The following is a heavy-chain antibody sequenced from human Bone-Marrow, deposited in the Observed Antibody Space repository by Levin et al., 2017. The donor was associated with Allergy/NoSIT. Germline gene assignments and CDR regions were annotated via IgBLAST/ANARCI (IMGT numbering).Heavy chain of an antibody. CDR2: ISDSGGST. D-gene: IGHD6-6*01. CDR1: GFTLSSYA. CDR3: AKYSSSAPRYSDY. Sequence: LSLTCAASGFTLSSYAMGWVRQAPGKGLEWVSAISDSGGSTYYADSVKGRFTISRDESKNTLYLQMNSLRAEDTAVYYCAKYSSSAPRYSDYWGQGTLVTVSS. J-gene: IGHJ4*02. V-gene: IGHV3-23*01.